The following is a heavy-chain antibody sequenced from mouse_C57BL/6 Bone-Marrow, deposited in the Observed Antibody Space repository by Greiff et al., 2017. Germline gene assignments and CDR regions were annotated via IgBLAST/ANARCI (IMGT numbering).Heavy chain of an antibody. CDR2: IRNKANGYTT. D-gene: IGHD1-1*01. CDR1: GFTFTDYY. CDR3: AGNYYGSSYAMDY. Sequence: KLVESGGGLVPPGGSLSLSCAASGFTFTDYYMSWVRQPPGKALEWLGFIRNKANGYTTEYSASVKGRFTISRDNSQSILYLQMNALRAEDSATYYGAGNYYGSSYAMDYWGQGTSVTVSS. J-gene: IGHJ4*01. V-gene: IGHV7-3*01.